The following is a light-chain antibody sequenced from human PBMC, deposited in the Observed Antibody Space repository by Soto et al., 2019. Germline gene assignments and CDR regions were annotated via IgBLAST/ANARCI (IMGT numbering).Light chain of an antibody. CDR3: QQYGSSPRT. CDR2: GAS. CDR1: QSVSSSY. J-gene: IGKJ1*01. Sequence: EIVLTQSPGTLSLSPGERATLSCRASQSVSSSYLAWYQQKPGQAPRLLIYGASSRATGIPDRFSGSGAGTDFTLTISRLEPEDFALYYCQQYGSSPRTFGQGTTVDIK. V-gene: IGKV3-20*01.